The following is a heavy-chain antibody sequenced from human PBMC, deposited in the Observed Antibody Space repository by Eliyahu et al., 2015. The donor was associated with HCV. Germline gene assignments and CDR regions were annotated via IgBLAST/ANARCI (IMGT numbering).Heavy chain of an antibody. CDR1: GFTFXGXA. J-gene: IGHJ6*03. CDR3: TRHLHYDFWSGYTLGPAYYYYYMDV. V-gene: IGHV3-73*01. Sequence: EVQLVESGGGLVQPGGSLKLSCAASGFTFXGXAMXWVRQASGXGLEWVGRIRSKANSYATAYAASVKGRFTISRDDSKNTAYLQMNSLKTEDTAVYYCTRHLHYDFWSGYTLGPAYYYYYMDVWGKGTTVTVSS. CDR2: IRSKANSYAT. D-gene: IGHD3-3*01.